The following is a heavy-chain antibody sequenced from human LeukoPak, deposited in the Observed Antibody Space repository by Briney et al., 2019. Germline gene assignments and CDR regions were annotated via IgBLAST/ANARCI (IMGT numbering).Heavy chain of an antibody. J-gene: IGHJ1*01. CDR1: GFTFSSYW. CDR3: ARQQYSGVQH. D-gene: IGHD5-12*01. V-gene: IGHV3-48*04. CDR2: ISSSSSTI. Sequence: GGSLRLSCAASGFTFSSYWMHWVRQAPGKGLEWVSYISSSSSTIYYADSVKGRFTISRDNAKNSLYLQMNSLRAEDTAVYYCARQQYSGVQHWGQGTLVTVSS.